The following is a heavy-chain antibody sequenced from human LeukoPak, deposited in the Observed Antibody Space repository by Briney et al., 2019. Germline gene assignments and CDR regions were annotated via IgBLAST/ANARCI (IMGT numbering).Heavy chain of an antibody. V-gene: IGHV3-11*05. CDR2: ISSSSSYT. CDR3: ARDPEPGRFRGANNWFDP. D-gene: IGHD3-10*01. J-gene: IGHJ5*02. CDR1: GFTFSDYY. Sequence: GGSLRLSCAASGFTFSDYYMSWIRQAPGKGLEWVSYISSSSSYTNYADSVKGRFTISRDNAKNSLYLQMNSLRAADTAVYYCARDPEPGRFRGANNWFDPWGQGTLVTVSS.